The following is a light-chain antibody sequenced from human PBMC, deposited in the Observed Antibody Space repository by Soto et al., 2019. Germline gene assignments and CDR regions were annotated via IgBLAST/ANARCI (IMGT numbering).Light chain of an antibody. V-gene: IGKV1-5*01. CDR2: DVS. Sequence: DIQMTQSPSTLSASIGDRVTITCRASQSINGRFAWYQQKPGRPPKLLIYDVSFLESGVPSRFSGSGSGTDFTLTISSLRPDDFATFYCQQYKVDPYTFGQGTRLDIQ. CDR3: QQYKVDPYT. J-gene: IGKJ2*01. CDR1: QSINGR.